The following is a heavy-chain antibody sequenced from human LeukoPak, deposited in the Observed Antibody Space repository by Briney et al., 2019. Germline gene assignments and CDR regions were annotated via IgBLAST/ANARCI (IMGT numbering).Heavy chain of an antibody. CDR3: ARDPGGKVDY. V-gene: IGHV3-21*01. J-gene: IGHJ4*02. CDR1: GGSISSYY. Sequence: PSETLSLTCTVSGGSISSYYWSWIRQPPGKGLEWVSSISSSSSYIYYADSVKGRFTISRDNAKNSLYLQMNSLRAEDTAVYYCARDPGGKVDYWGQGTLVTVSS. D-gene: IGHD3-16*01. CDR2: ISSSSSYI.